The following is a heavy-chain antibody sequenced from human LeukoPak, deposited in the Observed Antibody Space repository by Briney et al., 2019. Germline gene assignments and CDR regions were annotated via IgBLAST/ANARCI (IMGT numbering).Heavy chain of an antibody. D-gene: IGHD5-18*01. CDR1: GFTFSSYS. CDR2: ISSSSSYI. CDR3: AGLPSYGSGRDY. V-gene: IGHV3-21*01. J-gene: IGHJ4*02. Sequence: PGGSLRLSCAASGFTFSSYSMNWVRQAPGKGLEWVSSISSSSSYIYYADSVKGRFTISRDNAKNSLYLQMNSLRAEDTAVYYCAGLPSYGSGRDYWGQGTLVTVSS.